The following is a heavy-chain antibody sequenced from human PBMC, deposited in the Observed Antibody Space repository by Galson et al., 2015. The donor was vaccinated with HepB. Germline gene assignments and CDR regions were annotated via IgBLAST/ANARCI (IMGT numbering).Heavy chain of an antibody. Sequence: SLRLSCAASGFTFSTYSMPWVRQAPGKGLEWVSFISSDSDYIYDADSVKGRFTISRDNAKNSLYLQMNSLRAEDTAVYYCAKSQGVGAYRPFDYWGQGSLVTVSS. CDR2: ISSDSDYI. CDR3: AKSQGVGAYRPFDY. D-gene: IGHD3-16*01. J-gene: IGHJ4*02. CDR1: GFTFSTYS. V-gene: IGHV3-21*01.